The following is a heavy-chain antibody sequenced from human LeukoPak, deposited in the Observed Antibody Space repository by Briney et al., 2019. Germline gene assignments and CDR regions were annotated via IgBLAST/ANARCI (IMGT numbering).Heavy chain of an antibody. CDR1: GFTFSSYS. J-gene: IGHJ3*02. Sequence: GGSLRLSCAASGFTFSSYSMNWVRQAPGKGLEWVSSISSGSSYIYYADSMKGRFTISRDNAKNSLYLQMNSLRAEDTAVYYCAKDLSSGYPHAFDIWGQGTMVTVSS. D-gene: IGHD3-22*01. CDR3: AKDLSSGYPHAFDI. CDR2: ISSGSSYI. V-gene: IGHV3-21*04.